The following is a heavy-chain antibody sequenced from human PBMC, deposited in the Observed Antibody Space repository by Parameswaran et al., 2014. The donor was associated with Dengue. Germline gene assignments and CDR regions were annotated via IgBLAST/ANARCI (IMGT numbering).Heavy chain of an antibody. D-gene: IGHD4-11*01. J-gene: IGHJ6*02. V-gene: IGHV3-21*01. CDR3: ARDGRTTHDYSNYYYYYGMDV. Sequence: WIRQPPGKGLEWVSSISSSSSYIYYADSVKGRFTISRDNAKNSLYLQMNSLRAEDTAVYYCARDGRTTHDYSNYYYYYGMDVWGQGTTVTVSS. CDR2: ISSSSSYI.